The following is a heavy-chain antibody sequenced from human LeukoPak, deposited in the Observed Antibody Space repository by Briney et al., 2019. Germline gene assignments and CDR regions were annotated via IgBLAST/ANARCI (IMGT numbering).Heavy chain of an antibody. CDR3: ARGTYYYDSSGYCFIDY. CDR1: GYTFTGYY. Sequence: ASVKVSCKASGYTFTGYYMHWVRQAPGQGLEWMGRINPNSGGTNYAQKFQGRVTMTRDTSISTAYMELSRLRSDDTAVYYCARGTYYYDSSGYCFIDYWGQGTLVTVSS. CDR2: INPNSGGT. D-gene: IGHD3-22*01. J-gene: IGHJ4*02. V-gene: IGHV1-2*06.